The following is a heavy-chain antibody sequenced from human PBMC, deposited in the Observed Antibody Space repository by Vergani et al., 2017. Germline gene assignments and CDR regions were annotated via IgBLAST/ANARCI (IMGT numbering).Heavy chain of an antibody. CDR1: GGSMKINDYY. V-gene: IGHV4-31*02. CDR3: ARARXEVPTAIKYAFDI. Sequence: QVLLQESGPGLVKPSQTLCLTCIVSGGSMKINDYYWTWIRQHPVKGLEWIGSIYYTGGTYNNPSLKSRVTMSIDTSKNQFSLKLNSVTAADTAVYYCARARXEVPTAIKYAFDIWGQGTSVTVAS. D-gene: IGHD2-2*02. J-gene: IGHJ3*02. CDR2: IYYTGGT.